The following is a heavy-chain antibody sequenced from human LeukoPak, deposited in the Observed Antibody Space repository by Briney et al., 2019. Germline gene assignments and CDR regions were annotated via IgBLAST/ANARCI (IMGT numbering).Heavy chain of an antibody. CDR3: ARAGYCSRGTCYSGDF. J-gene: IGHJ4*02. D-gene: IGHD2-15*01. CDR1: GFTFSSSI. CDR2: VDSSSETI. Sequence: GGSLRLSCAASGFTFSSSIMNWVRQAPGKGLEWVSYVDSSSETIYYADSVKGRFTISRDNAKNSLYLQMNSLRAEDTAVYYCARAGYCSRGTCYSGDFWGQGTLVTVSS. V-gene: IGHV3-48*01.